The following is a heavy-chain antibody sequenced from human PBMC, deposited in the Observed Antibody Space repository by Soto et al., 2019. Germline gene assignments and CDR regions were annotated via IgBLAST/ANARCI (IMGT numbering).Heavy chain of an antibody. J-gene: IGHJ5*02. V-gene: IGHV3-7*01. CDR3: ARESGDWPLNWFDP. Sequence: LRLSCAVSGFNVMSYWMSWVRQAPGKGLEWVASIKEDGSEIYYLHSVKGRFAISRDNAKNTLYLQMNGLTAEDTAVYYCARESGDWPLNWFDPWGQGTLVTVSS. CDR1: GFNVMSYW. CDR2: IKEDGSEI. D-gene: IGHD2-21*02.